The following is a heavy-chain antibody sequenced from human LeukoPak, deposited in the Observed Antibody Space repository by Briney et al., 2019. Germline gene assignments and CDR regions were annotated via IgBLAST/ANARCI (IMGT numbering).Heavy chain of an antibody. CDR1: GFTFRSYG. V-gene: IGHV3-30*02. CDR3: AKDGDSHYDSSRYSLSGDWFDP. J-gene: IGHJ5*02. CDR2: IRYDGSNK. D-gene: IGHD3-22*01. Sequence: GGSLRLSCAASGFTFRSYGMHWVRQAPGKGLEWVAFIRYDGSNKYYADSVKGRFTISRDNSKNTLYLQMNSLRAEDTAVYYCAKDGDSHYDSSRYSLSGDWFDPWGQGTLVTVSS.